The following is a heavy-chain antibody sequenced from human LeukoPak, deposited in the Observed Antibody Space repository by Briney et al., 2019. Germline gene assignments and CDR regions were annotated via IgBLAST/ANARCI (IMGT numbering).Heavy chain of an antibody. CDR1: GGTFSSYA. V-gene: IGHV1-69*04. CDR3: ARGMEYSYDINPVGAPPHEDY. CDR2: IIPILGIA. J-gene: IGHJ4*02. D-gene: IGHD5-18*01. Sequence: GASVKVSCKASGGTFSSYAISWVRQAPGQGLEWMGRIIPILGIANYAQKFQGRVTITADKSTSTAYMELSSLRSEDTAVYYCARGMEYSYDINPVGAPPHEDYWGQGTLVTVSS.